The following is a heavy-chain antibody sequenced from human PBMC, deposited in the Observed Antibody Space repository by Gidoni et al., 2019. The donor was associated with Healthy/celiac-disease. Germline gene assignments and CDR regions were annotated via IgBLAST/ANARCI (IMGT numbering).Heavy chain of an antibody. D-gene: IGHD6-13*01. CDR1: GGSFSGYY. CDR2: INHSGST. Sequence: QVQLQQWGAGLLKPSETLSLPCAVYGGSFSGYYWSWIRQPPGKGLEWIGEINHSGSTNYNPSLKSRVTISVDTSKNQFSLKLSSVTAADTAVYYCARVGRPKPIAAAGTAPLFFDYWGQGTLVTVSS. J-gene: IGHJ4*02. CDR3: ARVGRPKPIAAAGTAPLFFDY. V-gene: IGHV4-34*01.